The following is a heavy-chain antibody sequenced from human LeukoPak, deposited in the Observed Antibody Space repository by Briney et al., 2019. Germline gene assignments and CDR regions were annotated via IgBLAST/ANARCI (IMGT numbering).Heavy chain of an antibody. V-gene: IGHV1-8*01. CDR1: GYTFTSYD. CDR3: TRGLVVLSATSWAFDI. J-gene: IGHJ3*02. Sequence: GASVKVSCKASGYTFTSYDISWVRQATGQGLEWMGWMNPNSGNTGYAQKFQARVSMTRNTSISTAYMELSSLRSEDTAVYYCTRGLVVLSATSWAFDIWGHGTMVTVSS. CDR2: MNPNSGNT. D-gene: IGHD2-15*01.